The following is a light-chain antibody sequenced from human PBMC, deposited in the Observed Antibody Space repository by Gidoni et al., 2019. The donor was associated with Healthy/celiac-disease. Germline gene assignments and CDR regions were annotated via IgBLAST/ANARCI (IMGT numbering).Light chain of an antibody. J-gene: IGKJ5*01. V-gene: IGKV3-15*01. CDR3: QQYNNWPPIT. Sequence: EIFLTQSPANLSLSPGERANLSCRARQSVSSHLAWYQQKPGQAPRLLIYGASTRATGIPARFSGSGSGTEFTLTISSLQSEDFAVYYCQQYNNWPPITFGQGTRLEIK. CDR1: QSVSSH. CDR2: GAS.